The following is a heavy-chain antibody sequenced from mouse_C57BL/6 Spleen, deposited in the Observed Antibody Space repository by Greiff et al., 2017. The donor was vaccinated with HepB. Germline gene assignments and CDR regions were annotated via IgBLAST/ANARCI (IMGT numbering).Heavy chain of an antibody. CDR1: GYTFTDYN. CDR2: INPNNGGT. D-gene: IGHD1-1*01. J-gene: IGHJ4*01. CDR3: AGSYYGSSSYYYAMDY. V-gene: IGHV1-22*01. Sequence: EVKLMESGPELVKPGASVKMSCKASGYTFTDYNMHWVKQSHGKSLEWIGYINPNNGGTSYNQKFKGKATLTVNKSSSTAYMELRSLTSEDSAVYYCAGSYYGSSSYYYAMDYWGQGTSVTVSS.